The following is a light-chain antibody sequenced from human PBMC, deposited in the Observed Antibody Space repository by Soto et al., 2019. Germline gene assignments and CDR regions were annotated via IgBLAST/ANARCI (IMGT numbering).Light chain of an antibody. J-gene: IGKJ4*01. CDR3: QQYGSSPLT. V-gene: IGKV3-20*01. CDR2: GAS. Sequence: EIVLTQSPGTLSLSPGEGATLSCRASQSVSSTYLAWYQQKPGQAPRLLISGASSRASGIPDRFSGSGSGTDFTLTINRLEPEDFAEYYCQQYGSSPLTFGGGTRVEIK. CDR1: QSVSSTY.